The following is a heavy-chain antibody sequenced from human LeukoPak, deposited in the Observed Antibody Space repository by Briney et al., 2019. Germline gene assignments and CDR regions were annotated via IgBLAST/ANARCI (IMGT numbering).Heavy chain of an antibody. CDR1: GYTFTSYG. CDR2: ISAYNGNT. J-gene: IGHJ4*02. V-gene: IGHV1-18*01. Sequence: ASVKVSCKASGYTFTSYGISWVRQAPGQGLEWMGWISAYNGNTNYAQKLQGRVTMTTDTSTSTAYMELRSLRSDDTAVYYCARVQYSSSWYYSTPYYFDYWGQGTLVTVFS. CDR3: ARVQYSSSWYYSTPYYFDY. D-gene: IGHD6-13*01.